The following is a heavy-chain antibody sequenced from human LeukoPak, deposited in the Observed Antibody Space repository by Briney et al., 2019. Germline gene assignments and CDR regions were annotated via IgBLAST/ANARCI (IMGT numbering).Heavy chain of an antibody. J-gene: IGHJ6*02. CDR2: IYYSGST. Sequence: SETLSLTCTVSGGSISSYYWSWIRQPPGKGLEWIGYIYYSGSTNYNPSLKSRVTISVDTSKNQFSLKLSSVTAADTAVYYCAGGFSGSASLYYYYYGTDVWGQGTTVTVSS. CDR1: GGSISSYY. V-gene: IGHV4-59*08. CDR3: AGGFSGSASLYYYYYGTDV. D-gene: IGHD3-10*01.